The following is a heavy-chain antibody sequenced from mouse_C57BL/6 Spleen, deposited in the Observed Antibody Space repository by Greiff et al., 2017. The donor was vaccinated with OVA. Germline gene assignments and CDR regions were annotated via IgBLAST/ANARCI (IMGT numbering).Heavy chain of an antibody. CDR1: GFSLTSYG. CDR2: IWGVGST. V-gene: IGHV2-6*01. Sequence: VQLQESGPGLVAPSQSLSITCTVSGFSLTSYGVDWVRQSPGKGLEWLGVIWGVGSTNYNSALKSRLSISKDNSKSQVFLKMNSLQTDDTAMYYCARGDSSGSYYAMDYWGQGTSVTVSS. J-gene: IGHJ4*01. D-gene: IGHD3-2*02. CDR3: ARGDSSGSYYAMDY.